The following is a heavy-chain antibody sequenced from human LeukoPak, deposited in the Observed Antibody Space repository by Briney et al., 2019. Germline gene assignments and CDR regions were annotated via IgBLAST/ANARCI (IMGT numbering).Heavy chain of an antibody. Sequence: GGTLRLSCAASGFTFSSYAMSWVRQAAGKGLEWVSAISGSGGSTYYADSVKGRFTIARDGSKNTLYLQMNSLRAEDTAVYYCAKVSSYDFWSGYSPDYYGMDVWDQGTTVTVSS. CDR2: ISGSGGST. J-gene: IGHJ6*02. V-gene: IGHV3-23*01. D-gene: IGHD3-3*01. CDR1: GFTFSSYA. CDR3: AKVSSYDFWSGYSPDYYGMDV.